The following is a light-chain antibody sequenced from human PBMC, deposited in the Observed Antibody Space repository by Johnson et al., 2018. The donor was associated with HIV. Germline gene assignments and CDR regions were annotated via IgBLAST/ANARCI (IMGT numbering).Light chain of an antibody. CDR1: SSNIGSNY. CDR3: GAWDSSLSGFV. CDR2: DSN. V-gene: IGLV1-51*01. Sequence: QSVLTQPPSLSATPGQNITISCSGNSSNIGSNYVSWYQQLPGTAPKLLIYDSNKRPSGIPDRFSGSKSGPSATLGIPGLQPGDEADYYCGAWDSSLSGFVFGTGTMVTVL. J-gene: IGLJ1*01.